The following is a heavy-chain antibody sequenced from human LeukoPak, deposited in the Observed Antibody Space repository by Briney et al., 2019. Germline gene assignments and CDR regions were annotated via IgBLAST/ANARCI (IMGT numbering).Heavy chain of an antibody. V-gene: IGHV3-7*01. CDR1: GFTFSSYW. CDR2: IKQDGSEK. D-gene: IGHD3-3*01. Sequence: GGSLRLSSAASGFTFSSYWMSWVRQAPGKGLEWVANIKQDGSEKYYVDSVKGRFTISRDNAKNSLYLQMNSLRAEDTAVYYCARDLIFGVVSPRSHYGMDVWGQGTTVTVSS. J-gene: IGHJ6*02. CDR3: ARDLIFGVVSPRSHYGMDV.